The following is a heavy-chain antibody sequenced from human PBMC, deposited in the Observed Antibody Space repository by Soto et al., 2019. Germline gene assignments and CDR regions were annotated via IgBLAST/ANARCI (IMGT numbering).Heavy chain of an antibody. CDR2: IYHSGST. CDR3: AGALDKYYYGMDV. CDR1: GGSISSSNW. J-gene: IGHJ6*02. Sequence: PSETLSLTCAVSGGSISSSNWWSWVRQPPGKGLEWIGEIYHSGSTNYNPSLKSRVTISVDKSKNQFSLKLSSVTAADTAVYYCAGALDKYYYGMDVWGQGTTVTVSS. V-gene: IGHV4-4*02.